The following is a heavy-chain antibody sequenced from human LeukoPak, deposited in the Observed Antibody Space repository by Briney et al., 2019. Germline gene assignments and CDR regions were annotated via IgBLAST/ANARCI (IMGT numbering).Heavy chain of an antibody. CDR2: IRGSSTTI. CDR3: AKGSTRNYYGSGSQFDY. J-gene: IGHJ4*02. D-gene: IGHD3-10*01. V-gene: IGHV3-48*01. CDR1: GFSFSTSS. Sequence: GGSLRLSCAASGFSFSTSSMSWVRQTPGKGLEWISYIRGSSTTIYYADSVKGRFTISRDNSKNTLYLQMNSLRAEDTAVYYCAKGSTRNYYGSGSQFDYWGQGTLVTVSS.